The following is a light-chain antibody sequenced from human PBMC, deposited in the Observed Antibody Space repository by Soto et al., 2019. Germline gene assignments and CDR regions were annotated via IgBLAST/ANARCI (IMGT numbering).Light chain of an antibody. CDR3: QRDDNSSWT. V-gene: IGKV3-20*01. CDR2: GTS. Sequence: EVVMTQSPATLSVSPGDRATLSCRASQSDGSNYLAWYQQKPGQAPRLLIYGTSSRAAGIPDRFTGSGSGTDFTLTISRLEPEDFAVYYCQRDDNSSWTFGPGTKVDIK. J-gene: IGKJ1*01. CDR1: QSDGSNY.